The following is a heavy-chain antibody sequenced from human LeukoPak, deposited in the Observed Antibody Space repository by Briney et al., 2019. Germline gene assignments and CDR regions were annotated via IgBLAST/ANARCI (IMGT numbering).Heavy chain of an antibody. CDR2: IYYSGDT. J-gene: IGHJ4*02. V-gene: IGHV4-59*01. Sequence: PSETLSLTCTVSGGSISSYYWNWIRQPPGKGLEWVGYIYYSGDTSYNPSLKSRLTISVHTSKNQFSLKLSSVTAADTAVYYYARGGDGYNYGDYWGRGTLVTVSS. D-gene: IGHD5-24*01. CDR3: ARGGDGYNYGDY. CDR1: GGSISSYY.